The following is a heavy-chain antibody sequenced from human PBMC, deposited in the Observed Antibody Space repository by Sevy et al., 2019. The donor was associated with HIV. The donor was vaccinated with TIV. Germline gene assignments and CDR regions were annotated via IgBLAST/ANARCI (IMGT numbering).Heavy chain of an antibody. CDR3: ASGDDYNQRY. CDR2: IYYSGST. Sequence: SDTLSLTCTVSGGSVSSGSYYWSWIRQPPGKGLEWIGYIYYSGSTNYNPSLKSRVTISVDTSKNQFSLKLGSVTAADTAVYYCASGDDYNQRYWGQGTLVTVSS. J-gene: IGHJ4*02. V-gene: IGHV4-61*01. CDR1: GGSVSSGSYY. D-gene: IGHD4-4*01.